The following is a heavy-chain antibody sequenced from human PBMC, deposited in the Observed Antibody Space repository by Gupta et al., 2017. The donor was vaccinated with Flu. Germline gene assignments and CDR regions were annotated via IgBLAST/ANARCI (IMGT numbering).Heavy chain of an antibody. CDR3: ARAPSGSDYMDV. CDR2: IYHSGNT. CDR1: GGSISSSDW. V-gene: IGHV4-4*02. Sequence: QVQLQESGPGLVKPSGTLSLTCAVSGGSISSSDWWTWVRQPPGKGLEWIGEIYHSGNTHYNPSVKSRVTISLDRSKNHFSLNLTSVTAADAAVYYCARAPSGSDYMDVWGKGTTVTLSS. J-gene: IGHJ6*03. D-gene: IGHD1-26*01.